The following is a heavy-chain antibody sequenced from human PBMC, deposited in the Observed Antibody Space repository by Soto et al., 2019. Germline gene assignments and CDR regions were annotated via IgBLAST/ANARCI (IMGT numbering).Heavy chain of an antibody. J-gene: IGHJ5*02. D-gene: IGHD5-18*01. CDR3: ERDRAHSYDR. Sequence: TLSLTFTVSGGSISSGCYYWSWIRQHPGKGLEWIGYIYYSGSTYYNPSLKSRVTISVDTSKNQFSLKLSSVTAADTAVYYCERDRAHSYDRWGQGTLVTVSS. V-gene: IGHV4-31*03. CDR1: GGSISSGCYY. CDR2: IYYSGST.